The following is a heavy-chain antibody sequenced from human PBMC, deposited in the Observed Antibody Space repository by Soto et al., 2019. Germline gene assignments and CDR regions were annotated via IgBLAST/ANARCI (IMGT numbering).Heavy chain of an antibody. CDR3: ARGVTTDY. V-gene: IGHV3-7*04. D-gene: IGHD4-17*01. CDR2: IKQDGSAK. CDR1: GFTSSNYW. J-gene: IGHJ4*02. Sequence: EVQLVESGGGLVQPGGSLRLSCAASGFTSSNYWMSWVRQVPGKGLEWVANIKQDGSAKYYVDSVKGRFTISRDNAKNSVYLQMNSLRAEDTAVYYCARGVTTDYWGQGALVTVSS.